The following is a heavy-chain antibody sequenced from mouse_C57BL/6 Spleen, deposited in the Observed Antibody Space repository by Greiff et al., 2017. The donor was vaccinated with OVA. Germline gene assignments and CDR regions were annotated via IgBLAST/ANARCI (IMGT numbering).Heavy chain of an antibody. J-gene: IGHJ2*01. V-gene: IGHV1-50*01. Sequence: VQLQQPGAELVKPGASVKLSCKASGYTFTSYWMKWVKQRPGQGLEWIGEIDPSDSYTTYNQKFKGKATLTVDKYSSTAYMQLISLTSDDAAVYYWSRRSSGLTSYGDWGKGTTLSVSS. CDR2: IDPSDSYT. CDR1: GYTFTSYW. D-gene: IGHD3-2*02. CDR3: SRRSSGLTSYGD.